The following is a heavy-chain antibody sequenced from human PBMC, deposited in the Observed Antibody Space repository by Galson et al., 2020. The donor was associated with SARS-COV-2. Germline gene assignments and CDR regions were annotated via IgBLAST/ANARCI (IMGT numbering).Heavy chain of an antibody. D-gene: IGHD6-19*01. J-gene: IGHJ3*02. Sequence: GESLKISCAASGFTFNTYSLNWVRQAPGKGLEWISYISDSSTTIYYADSVKGRFSISRDNAKKSLYLQMNSLRDEDTVVYYCARSSSGWLTDALAIWGQGTMVTVSS. CDR3: ARSSSGWLTDALAI. CDR2: ISDSSTTI. V-gene: IGHV3-48*02. CDR1: GFTFNTYS.